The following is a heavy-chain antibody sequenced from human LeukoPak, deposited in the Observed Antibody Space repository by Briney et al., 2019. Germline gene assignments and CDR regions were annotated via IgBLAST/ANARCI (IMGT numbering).Heavy chain of an antibody. D-gene: IGHD3-22*01. J-gene: IGHJ6*02. Sequence: SETLSLTCAVYGGSFSGYYWSWIRQPPGKGLEWIGEINHSGSTNYNPSLKSRVTISVDTPKNQFSLKLSSVPAADTAVYYCARGAYYYDSSGAPNYYYGMDVCGQGTTVTVSS. CDR1: GGSFSGYY. CDR2: INHSGST. CDR3: ARGAYYYDSSGAPNYYYGMDV. V-gene: IGHV4-34*01.